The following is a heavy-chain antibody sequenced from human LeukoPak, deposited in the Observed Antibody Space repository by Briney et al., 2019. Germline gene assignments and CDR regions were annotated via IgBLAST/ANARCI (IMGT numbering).Heavy chain of an antibody. J-gene: IGHJ6*03. D-gene: IGHD5-12*01. CDR1: GFTFSSYG. Sequence: PGGSLRLSCAASGFTFSSYGMHWVRQAPGKGLEWVAFIRYDGSNKYYADSVKGRFTISRDNSKNTLYLQMNSPRAEDTAVYYCARVAPQGGYSGYDLAPAKGDYYYYYMDVWGKGTTVTISS. V-gene: IGHV3-30*02. CDR3: ARVAPQGGYSGYDLAPAKGDYYYYYMDV. CDR2: IRYDGSNK.